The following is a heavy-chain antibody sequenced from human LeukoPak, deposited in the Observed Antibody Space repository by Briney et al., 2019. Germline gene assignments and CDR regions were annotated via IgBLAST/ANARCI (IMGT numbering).Heavy chain of an antibody. V-gene: IGHV3-30*18. D-gene: IGHD2-15*01. CDR1: GFTFSSYG. CDR2: ISYDGSNK. Sequence: PGGSLRLSCAASGFTFSSYGMHWVRQAPGKGLEWVAVISYDGSNKYYADSVKGRFTISRDNSKNTLYLQMNSLRAEDTAVYYCAKNRIVVVVAATQDYWGQGTLVTVSS. J-gene: IGHJ4*02. CDR3: AKNRIVVVVAATQDY.